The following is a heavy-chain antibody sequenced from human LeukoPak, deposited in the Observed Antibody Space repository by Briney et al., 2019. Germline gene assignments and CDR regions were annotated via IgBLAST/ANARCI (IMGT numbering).Heavy chain of an antibody. CDR2: MNQGGGA. V-gene: IGHV4-34*01. CDR1: GASLSVFF. J-gene: IGHJ5*02. D-gene: IGHD1-26*01. Sequence: SETLSLTCAVDGASLSVFFWNWIRQSPGKGLEWIGEMNQGGGARFNPSLESRVIVAVDTSKNQFTLKVNSVTDADTAVYYCARGSIVGWFDPWGQGTLVTVSS. CDR3: ARGSIVGWFDP.